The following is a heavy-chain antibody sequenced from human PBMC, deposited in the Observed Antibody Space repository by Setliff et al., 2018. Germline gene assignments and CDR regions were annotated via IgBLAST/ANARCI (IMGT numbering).Heavy chain of an antibody. V-gene: IGHV4-59*08. J-gene: IGHJ2*01. CDR1: GGSISSYY. CDR2: MYYSGST. Sequence: SETLSLTCTVSGGSISSYYWSWIRQPPGKGLEWIGYMYYSGSTNYNPSLKSRVTISVDTSKNQFSLKLSSVTAADTAVYYCARQFMAWYFDLWGRGTLVTVSS. CDR3: ARQFMAWYFDL.